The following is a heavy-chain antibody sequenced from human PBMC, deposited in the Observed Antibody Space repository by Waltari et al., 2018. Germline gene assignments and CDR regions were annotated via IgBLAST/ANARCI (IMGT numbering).Heavy chain of an antibody. D-gene: IGHD5-12*01. CDR1: GYSISSGYY. CDR3: AFLGRRDGYNSVYFDY. V-gene: IGHV4-38-2*01. CDR2: IYHSGST. Sequence: QVQLQESGPGLVKPSATLSLTCAVSGYSISSGYYWGWIRQPPGKGLEWIGSIYHSGSTYYNPSLKSRVTISVDTSKNQFSLKLSSVTAADTVVYYCAFLGRRDGYNSVYFDYWGQGTLVTVSS. J-gene: IGHJ4*02.